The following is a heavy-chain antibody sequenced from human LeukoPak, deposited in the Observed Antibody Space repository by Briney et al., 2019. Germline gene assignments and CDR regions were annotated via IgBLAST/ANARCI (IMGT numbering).Heavy chain of an antibody. CDR2: IKPDGSER. Sequence: PGGSLRLSCEASGFPFSRHWMTWVRQAPGKGLEWVANIKPDGSERQYVDSLKGRFTISRDNAKNSLYLQMDSLRAEDTAVYYCARSQSYSFDYWGQGTLVTVSS. J-gene: IGHJ4*02. CDR1: GFPFSRHW. D-gene: IGHD2-21*01. V-gene: IGHV3-7*05. CDR3: ARSQSYSFDY.